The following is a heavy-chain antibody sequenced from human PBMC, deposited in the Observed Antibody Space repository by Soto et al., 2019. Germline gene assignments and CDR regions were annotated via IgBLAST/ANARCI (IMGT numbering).Heavy chain of an antibody. J-gene: IGHJ4*02. D-gene: IGHD2-21*02. Sequence: ASVKVSCKASGYTFTSYYMRWVRQAPGQGLEWMGIINPSGGSTSYAQKFQGRVTMTRDTSTSTVYMELSSLRSEDTAVYYCARDHGYCGGDCFTYYFDYWGQGTLVTVSS. CDR1: GYTFTSYY. CDR3: ARDHGYCGGDCFTYYFDY. V-gene: IGHV1-46*01. CDR2: INPSGGST.